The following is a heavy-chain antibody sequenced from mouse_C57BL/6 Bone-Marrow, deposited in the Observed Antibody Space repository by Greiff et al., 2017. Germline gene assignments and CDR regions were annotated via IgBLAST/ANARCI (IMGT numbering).Heavy chain of an antibody. CDR3: ARRADWYFDV. J-gene: IGHJ1*03. V-gene: IGHV1-81*01. Sequence: QVQLQQSGAELARPGASVKLSCKASGYTFTSYGISWVKQRTGQGLEWIGKIYPRSGNTYYNEKFKGKATLTADKSSSTAYMELRSLTSEDSAVYFGARRADWYFDVWGTGTTVTVSS. D-gene: IGHD3-3*01. CDR2: IYPRSGNT. CDR1: GYTFTSYG.